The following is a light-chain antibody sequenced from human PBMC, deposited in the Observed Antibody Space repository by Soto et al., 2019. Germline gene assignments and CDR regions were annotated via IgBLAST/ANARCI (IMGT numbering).Light chain of an antibody. CDR3: QQYYSYPFT. J-gene: IGKJ3*01. CDR2: AAS. CDR1: QGISSY. Sequence: AIRMTQSPSSLSASTGDRVTITCRASQGISSYLAWYQQKPGKAPKLLIYAASTLQSGVPSRFSGSGSGTDFTLNIRCLQSDDFATYYCQQYYSYPFTFGPGTKVDIK. V-gene: IGKV1-8*01.